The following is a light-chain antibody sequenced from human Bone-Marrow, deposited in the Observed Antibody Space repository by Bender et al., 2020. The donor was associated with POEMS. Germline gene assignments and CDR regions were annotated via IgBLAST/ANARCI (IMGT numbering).Light chain of an antibody. V-gene: IGLV2-14*02. CDR3: SSYTRSATLV. CDR1: SSDVVNYNL. J-gene: IGLJ1*01. CDR2: EGS. Sequence: QSALTQPASVSGSPGQSITISCSASSSDVVNYNLVSWYQQHPGKPPKLVIYEGSKWPSGVSHRFSGSKSGNTASLRISGLQTEDEADYYCSSYTRSATLVFGTGTKVTVL.